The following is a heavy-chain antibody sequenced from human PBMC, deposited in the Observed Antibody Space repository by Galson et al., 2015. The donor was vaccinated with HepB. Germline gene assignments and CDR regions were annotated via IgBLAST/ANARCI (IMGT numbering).Heavy chain of an antibody. CDR1: GYTLNSYG. D-gene: IGHD5-12*01. CDR2: VSAYNGDT. Sequence: SVKVSCKASGYTLNSYGISWVRQAPGQGLEWMGWVSAYNGDTESAQTFQDRVIMTTDTSTTTAYLELRSLTSDDTAVYYCTKDRPFLSVAPTLYYFDHWGQGTLVTVSS. V-gene: IGHV1-18*01. J-gene: IGHJ4*02. CDR3: TKDRPFLSVAPTLYYFDH.